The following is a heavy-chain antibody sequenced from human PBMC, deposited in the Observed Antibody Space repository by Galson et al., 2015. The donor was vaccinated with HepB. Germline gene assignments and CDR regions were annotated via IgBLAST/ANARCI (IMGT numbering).Heavy chain of an antibody. J-gene: IGHJ4*02. D-gene: IGHD2-21*01. V-gene: IGHV3-49*03. CDR3: TRESGGDSDY. Sequence: SLRLSCATSGFTFGDYAMSWFRQAPGKGLEWVGFIRHKGYGGTAEYAVSVKARFSISRNDSESIAYLQMDSLKTDDTAVYYCTRESGGDSDYWGQGTLVTISS. CDR1: GFTFGDYA. CDR2: IRHKGYGGTA.